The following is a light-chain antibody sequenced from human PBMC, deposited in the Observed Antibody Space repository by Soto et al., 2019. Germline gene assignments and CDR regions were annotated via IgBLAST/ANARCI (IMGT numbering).Light chain of an antibody. J-gene: IGKJ2*01. V-gene: IGKV3-20*01. CDR2: GAS. Sequence: ELVLTQSPGTLSLSPGERATLSCRASQSVSSSYLAGYQQKPGQAPRLLIYGASNRATGSPDRFSGSGSGTGFTLTISRLQPEDFAVDFCQQYDRSPPFTCSQGNKVYIK. CDR3: QQYDRSPPFT. CDR1: QSVSSSY.